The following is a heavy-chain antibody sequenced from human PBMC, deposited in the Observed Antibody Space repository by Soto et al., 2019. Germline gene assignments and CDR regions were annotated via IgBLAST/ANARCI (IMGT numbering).Heavy chain of an antibody. V-gene: IGHV3-11*01. CDR3: ARVKYDFWSGYYNNWFDP. D-gene: IGHD3-3*01. CDR1: GFTFSDYY. Sequence: QVQLVESGGGLVKPGGSLRLSCAASGFTFSDYYMSWIRQAPGKGMEWVSYISSSGSTIYYADSVKGRFTISRDNAKNSLYLQMNSLRAEDTAVYYCARVKYDFWSGYYNNWFDPWGQGTLVTVSS. J-gene: IGHJ5*02. CDR2: ISSSGSTI.